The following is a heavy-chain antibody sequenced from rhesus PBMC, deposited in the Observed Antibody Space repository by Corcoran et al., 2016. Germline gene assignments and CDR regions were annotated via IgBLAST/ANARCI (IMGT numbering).Heavy chain of an antibody. CDR2: IGGSSGST. J-gene: IGHJ4*01. CDR1: GYSISSGYG. Sequence: QVQLQESGPGLVKPSETLSLTCAVSGYSISSGYGWSWIRQPPGKGREWMGYIGGSSGSTTYNPSLKSRFTISKATSKTQFSLKLSSVTAADTAVYYCARDRVYSSWSHPGARGIDYWGQGVLVTVSS. D-gene: IGHD6-13*01. CDR3: ARDRVYSSWSHPGARGIDY. V-gene: IGHV4-127*01.